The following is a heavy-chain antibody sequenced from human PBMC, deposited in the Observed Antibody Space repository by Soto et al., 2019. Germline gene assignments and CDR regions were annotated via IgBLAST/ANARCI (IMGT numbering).Heavy chain of an antibody. D-gene: IGHD4-4*01. Sequence: EVQLVEYGGGLVQPGGSLRLSCTASGFKFSDSWMTWVRQAPGKGLEWVARIKPDESEKKYADSVKGRFSISRDNAKNSMYLQMDSLRGEDTAVYYCVRGGSNYASWGQGTLVTVSS. CDR3: VRGGSNYAS. CDR2: IKPDESEK. J-gene: IGHJ5*02. V-gene: IGHV3-7*01. CDR1: GFKFSDSW.